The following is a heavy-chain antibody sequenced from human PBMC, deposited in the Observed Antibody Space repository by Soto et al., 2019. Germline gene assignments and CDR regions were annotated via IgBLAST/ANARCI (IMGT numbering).Heavy chain of an antibody. D-gene: IGHD3-16*01. CDR1: GFIVSSKY. V-gene: IGHV3-53*02. CDR2: IYTGGST. Sequence: EVQMVETGGGLSQPGGSLRLSCAVSGFIVSSKYMTWVRQAPGKGLEWVSVIYTGGSTHYADSARGRFTISRDSSKNTLYLQMNSVRAEDAAVYYCTTYTGYGMDVWGQGTTVTVSS. CDR3: TTYTGYGMDV. J-gene: IGHJ6*02.